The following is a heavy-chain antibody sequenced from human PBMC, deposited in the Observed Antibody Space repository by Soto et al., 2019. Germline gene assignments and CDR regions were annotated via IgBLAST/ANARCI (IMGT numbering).Heavy chain of an antibody. CDR3: ARGQEGSIYGSYFDS. D-gene: IGHD5-18*01. V-gene: IGHV4-39*07. CDR2: IYYSGRT. Sequence: PSETLSLTCAVYGGFVTSGSYYWSWIRQPPGKGLEWIGGIYYSGRTYYKPSLKSRVTISVDTSKNHFSQKLDSVTAADTAVYFCARGQEGSIYGSYFDSWGQGTLVTVSS. CDR1: GGFVTSGSYY. J-gene: IGHJ4*02.